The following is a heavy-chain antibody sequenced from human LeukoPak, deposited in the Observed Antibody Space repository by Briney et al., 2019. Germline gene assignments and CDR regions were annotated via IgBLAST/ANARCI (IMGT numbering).Heavy chain of an antibody. CDR3: ARHLATSGSYPLDY. CDR2: ISGIANAI. J-gene: IGHJ4*02. D-gene: IGHD1-1*01. V-gene: IGHV3-23*01. Sequence: GGSLRLSGAASGFTFTDYALSWVRQAPGKGLEWVSAISGIANAIFYADSVKGRFTISRDSSKNTLSLQMASLRAEDTAVYYCARHLATSGSYPLDYWGQGTLVSVSS. CDR1: GFTFTDYA.